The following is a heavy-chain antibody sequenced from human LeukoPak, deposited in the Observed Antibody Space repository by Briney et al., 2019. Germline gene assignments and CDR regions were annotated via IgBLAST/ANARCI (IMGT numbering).Heavy chain of an antibody. D-gene: IGHD5-12*01. CDR2: ISSSGSTI. Sequence: GGSLRLSCAASGFTFSSYEIISSSGSTIFYADSVKGRFTISRDNAKNSLYLQMNSLRAEDTAVYYCARDPYSGYYGDYYYYYMDVWGKGTTVTISS. J-gene: IGHJ6*03. CDR3: ARDPYSGYYGDYYYYYMDV. V-gene: IGHV3-48*03. CDR1: GFTFSSYE.